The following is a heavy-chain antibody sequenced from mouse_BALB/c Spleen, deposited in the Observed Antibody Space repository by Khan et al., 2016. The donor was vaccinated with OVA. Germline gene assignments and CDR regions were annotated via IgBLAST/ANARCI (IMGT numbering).Heavy chain of an antibody. D-gene: IGHD3-2*02. Sequence: QIQLVQSGAEVVRPGASVKLSCKTSGYIFTNYWIHWVKQRSGQGLEWIARIYPGTDNTYYNEKLKDKATLTADKSSSTAYMQLSSLKSEDSAVYFCAREEALYYFDYWGQGTTLTGSS. V-gene: IGHV1-76*01. J-gene: IGHJ2*01. CDR1: GYIFTNYW. CDR2: IYPGTDNT. CDR3: AREEALYYFDY.